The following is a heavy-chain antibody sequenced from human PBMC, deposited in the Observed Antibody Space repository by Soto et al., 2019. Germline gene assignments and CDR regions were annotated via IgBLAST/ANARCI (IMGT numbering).Heavy chain of an antibody. J-gene: IGHJ6*02. CDR1: GFTFSSYA. CDR3: AMTSGYYYYYYGMDV. V-gene: IGHV3-23*01. CDR2: ISGSGGST. D-gene: IGHD3-22*01. Sequence: HPGGSLRLSCAASGFTFSSYAMSWVRQAPGKGLEWVSAISGSGGSTYYADSVKGRFTISRDNSKNTLYLQMNSLRAEDTAVYYCAMTSGYYYYYYGMDVWGQGTTVTVSS.